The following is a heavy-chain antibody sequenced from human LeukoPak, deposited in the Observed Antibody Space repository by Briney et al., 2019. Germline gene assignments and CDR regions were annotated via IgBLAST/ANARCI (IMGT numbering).Heavy chain of an antibody. CDR1: GYTFTGYY. CDR2: IIPIFGTA. D-gene: IGHD3-10*01. V-gene: IGHV1-69*06. Sequence: ASVKVSCKASGYTFTGYYMHWVRQAPGQGLEWMGAIIPIFGTANYAQKFQGRVTITADKSTSTAYMELSSLRSEDTAVYYCAKDARLYRFGESPTKGYFDYWGQGTLVTVSS. J-gene: IGHJ4*02. CDR3: AKDARLYRFGESPTKGYFDY.